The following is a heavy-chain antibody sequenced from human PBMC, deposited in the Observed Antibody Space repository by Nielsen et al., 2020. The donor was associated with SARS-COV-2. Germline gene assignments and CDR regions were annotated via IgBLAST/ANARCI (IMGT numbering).Heavy chain of an antibody. CDR2: INPNSGGT. CDR3: ARDQKGSFRYTY. Sequence: ASVKVSCKASGYTFTGYYMHWVRQAPGQGLEWMGRINPNSGGTNYAQKFQGRVTMTRDTSITTAYMELSRLTSDDTAVYYCARDQKGSFRYTYWGQGTLVTVSS. V-gene: IGHV1-2*06. CDR1: GYTFTGYY. D-gene: IGHD5-18*01. J-gene: IGHJ4*02.